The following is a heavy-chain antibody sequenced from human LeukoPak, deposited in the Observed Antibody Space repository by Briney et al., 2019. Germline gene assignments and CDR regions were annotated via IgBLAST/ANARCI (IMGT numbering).Heavy chain of an antibody. J-gene: IGHJ4*02. CDR1: GYTFTGYY. D-gene: IGHD6-13*01. V-gene: IGHV1-2*02. Sequence: ASVKVSCKASGYTFTGYYMHWVRQAPGQGLEWMGWINPNSGGTNYAQKFQGRVTMTANTSISTAYMELSSLRFDDTAVYYCARGRSGLAAAGTYDYWGQGTLITVSS. CDR3: ARGRSGLAAAGTYDY. CDR2: INPNSGGT.